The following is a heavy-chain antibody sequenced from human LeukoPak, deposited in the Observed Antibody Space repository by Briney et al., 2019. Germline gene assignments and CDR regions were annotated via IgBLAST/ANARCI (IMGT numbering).Heavy chain of an antibody. CDR3: ARDVYASPGLPDY. V-gene: IGHV3-48*01. J-gene: IGHJ4*02. D-gene: IGHD2-8*01. CDR1: GFTFSSYS. CDR2: ISSSSSTI. Sequence: PGGSLRLSCAASGFTFSSYSMNWVRQAPGKGLEWVSYISSSSSTIYHADSVKGRFTISRDNAKNSLYLQMNSLRAEGTAVYYCARDVYASPGLPDYWGQGTLVTVSS.